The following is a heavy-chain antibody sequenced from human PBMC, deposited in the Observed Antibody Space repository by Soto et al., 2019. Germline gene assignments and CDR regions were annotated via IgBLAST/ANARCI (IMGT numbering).Heavy chain of an antibody. D-gene: IGHD2-2*01. V-gene: IGHV3-30*04. J-gene: IGHJ4*02. CDR3: ARDSAYSTASTHFDN. CDR1: GFTFSSDA. CDR2: VSSYGSHA. Sequence: QVQLVESGGGVVQPGSSLRLSCAASGFTFSSDALHWVRQAPGTGLEWVAVVSSYGSHAYYPDYVKGRFTISRDKSQSTEYLQMNSLRPEDTATYFCARDSAYSTASTHFDNCGQGTLVTVSS.